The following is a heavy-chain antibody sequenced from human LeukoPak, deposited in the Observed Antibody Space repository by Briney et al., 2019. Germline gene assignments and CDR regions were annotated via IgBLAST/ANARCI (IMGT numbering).Heavy chain of an antibody. D-gene: IGHD2-2*01. V-gene: IGHV1-69*13. CDR1: GGTFSSYA. CDR3: ARDEGYCGSTSCYGTY. Sequence: GASVKVSCKASGGTFSSYAISWVRQAPGQGLEWMGGIIPIFGTANYAQKFQGRVTITADESTSTVYMELSSLRSEDTAVYYCARDEGYCGSTSCYGTYWGQGTLVTVSS. J-gene: IGHJ4*02. CDR2: IIPIFGTA.